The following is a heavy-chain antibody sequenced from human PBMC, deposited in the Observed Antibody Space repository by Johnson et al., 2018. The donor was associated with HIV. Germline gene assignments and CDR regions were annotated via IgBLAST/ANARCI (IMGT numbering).Heavy chain of an antibody. CDR1: GFTFSSYA. Sequence: QEQLVESGGGVVQPGGSLRLSCAASGFTFSSYAMHWVRQAPGKGLEWVAVIWYDGSNKYCADSVKGRFTISRDNSKNTLYLQMNSLRAEDTAVYYCARACRDGYTCDAFDIWGQGTMVTVSS. J-gene: IGHJ3*02. D-gene: IGHD5-24*01. CDR2: IWYDGSNK. CDR3: ARACRDGYTCDAFDI. V-gene: IGHV3-33*08.